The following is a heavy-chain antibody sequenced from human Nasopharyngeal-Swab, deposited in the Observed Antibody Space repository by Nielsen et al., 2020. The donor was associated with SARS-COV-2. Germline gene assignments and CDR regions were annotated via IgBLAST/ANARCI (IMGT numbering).Heavy chain of an antibody. CDR3: ASIAAAHTTYFDY. V-gene: IGHV3-7*01. CDR2: IKQDGSEK. Sequence: GGSLRLSCAASGFTFSSYWMSWVRQAPGKGLEWVANIKQDGSEKYYVDSVKGRFTISRDNAKNSLYLQMNSLRAEDTAVYYCASIAAAHTTYFDYWGQGTLVTVSS. D-gene: IGHD6-13*01. CDR1: GFTFSSYW. J-gene: IGHJ4*02.